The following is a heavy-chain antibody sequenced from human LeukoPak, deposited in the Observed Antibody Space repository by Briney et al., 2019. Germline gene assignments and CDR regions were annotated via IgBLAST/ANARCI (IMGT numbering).Heavy chain of an antibody. V-gene: IGHV5-51*01. D-gene: IGHD3-16*01. Sequence: GESLKISCKASGYSFVTXXXXWVRQMPGKGLEXXXXVNPTDSDTRYSPSFQGQVTISADRSISTAYLQWTSLKASDSAMYYCAKFRWPGGDRSSFDFWGQGTLVTVSS. CDR2: VNPTDSDT. J-gene: IGHJ4*02. CDR3: AKFRWPGGDRSSFDF. CDR1: GYSFVTXX.